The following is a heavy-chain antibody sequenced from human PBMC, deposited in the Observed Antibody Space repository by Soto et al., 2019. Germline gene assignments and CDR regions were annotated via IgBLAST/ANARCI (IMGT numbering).Heavy chain of an antibody. CDR3: ARMPYSSSGPDYFDY. CDR2: IFSNDEK. Sequence: QVTLKESGPVLVKPTETLTLTCTVSGFSLSNARMGVSWIRQPPGKALEWLAHIFSNDEKSYSTSLKSRLTIXXDXSXXQVVLTMTNMDPVDTATYYCARMPYSSSGPDYFDYWGQGTLVTVSS. CDR1: GFSLSNARMG. J-gene: IGHJ4*02. V-gene: IGHV2-26*01. D-gene: IGHD6-6*01.